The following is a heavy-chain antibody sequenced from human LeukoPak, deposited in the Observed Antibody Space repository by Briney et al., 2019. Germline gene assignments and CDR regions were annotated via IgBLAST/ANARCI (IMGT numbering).Heavy chain of an antibody. CDR2: ISSSDDYI. Sequence: GGSLRLSCAASGXTFSTFNMNWVRQAPGKGLEWVSSISSSDDYINYADSVKGRFTISRDNAKKSLYLQMNSLRAEDTAVYYCARSDYGGNSDDAFDIWGQGTMVTVSS. J-gene: IGHJ3*02. V-gene: IGHV3-21*01. CDR1: GXTFSTFN. D-gene: IGHD4-23*01. CDR3: ARSDYGGNSDDAFDI.